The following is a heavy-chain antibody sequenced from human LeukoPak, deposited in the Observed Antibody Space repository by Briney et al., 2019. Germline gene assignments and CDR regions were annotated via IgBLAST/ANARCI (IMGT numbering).Heavy chain of an antibody. J-gene: IGHJ6*03. Sequence: GASVKVSCKASGYTFTGYYMHWVRQAPGQGLEWMGRINPNSGGTNYAQKFQGRVIMTRDTSISTAYMELSRLRSDDTAVYYCTRVSHTKKREGYCSGGSCGYYYYMDVWGKGTTVTVSS. CDR1: GYTFTGYY. V-gene: IGHV1-2*06. CDR2: INPNSGGT. D-gene: IGHD2-15*01. CDR3: TRVSHTKKREGYCSGGSCGYYYYMDV.